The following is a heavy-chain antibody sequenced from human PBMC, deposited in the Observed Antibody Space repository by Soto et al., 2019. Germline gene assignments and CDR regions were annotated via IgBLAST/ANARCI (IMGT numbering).Heavy chain of an antibody. J-gene: IGHJ6*02. CDR3: ARWGPTYYYGSGSETHYGMDV. CDR2: INAGNGNT. Sequence: ASVKVSCKASGYTFTSYAMHWVRQAPGQRLEWMGWINAGNGNTKYSQKFQGRATITRDTSASTAYMELSSLRSEDTAVYYCARWGPTYYYGSGSETHYGMDVWGQGTTVTVSS. D-gene: IGHD3-10*01. V-gene: IGHV1-3*01. CDR1: GYTFTSYA.